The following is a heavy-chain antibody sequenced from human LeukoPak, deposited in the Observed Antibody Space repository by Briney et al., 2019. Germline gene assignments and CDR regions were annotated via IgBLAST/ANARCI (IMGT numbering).Heavy chain of an antibody. J-gene: IGHJ4*02. D-gene: IGHD3-22*01. Sequence: PSASVKVSCKASGYTFTSYYMHWVRQAPGQGLEWMGIINPSGGSTSYAQKFQGRVTMTRDTSTSTVYMELSSLRSEDTAVYYCVRARVAMIVVVAFDYWGQGTLVTVSS. CDR1: GYTFTSYY. CDR3: VRARVAMIVVVAFDY. CDR2: INPSGGST. V-gene: IGHV1-46*01.